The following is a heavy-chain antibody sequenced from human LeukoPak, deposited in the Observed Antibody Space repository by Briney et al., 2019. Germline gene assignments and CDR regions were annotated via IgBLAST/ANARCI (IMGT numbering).Heavy chain of an antibody. Sequence: SETLSLTCTVSGGSISSYYWSWIRQPPGKGLDWIGYIYYSGSPNYNPSLKSRVAISVDTSKNQVSLKLSSVTAADTAVYYCARHTPPAGYSYGYVYGMDVWGQGTTVTVSS. V-gene: IGHV4-59*08. CDR3: ARHTPPAGYSYGYVYGMDV. CDR2: IYYSGSP. J-gene: IGHJ6*02. CDR1: GGSISSYY. D-gene: IGHD5-18*01.